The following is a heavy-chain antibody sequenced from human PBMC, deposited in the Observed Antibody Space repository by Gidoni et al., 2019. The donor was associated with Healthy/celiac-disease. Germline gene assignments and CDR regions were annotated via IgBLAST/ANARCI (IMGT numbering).Heavy chain of an antibody. CDR1: GGSISSSSYY. D-gene: IGHD3-3*01. CDR3: ARVLRFLEWLPTYNWFDP. CDR2: IYYSGST. J-gene: IGHJ5*02. V-gene: IGHV4-39*01. Sequence: QLQLQESGPGLVKPSETLSLTCTVSGGSISSSSYYWGWIRQPPGKGLEWIGSIYYSGSTYYNPSLKSRVTISVYTSKNQFSLKLSSVTAADTAVYYCARVLRFLEWLPTYNWFDPWGQGTLVTVSS.